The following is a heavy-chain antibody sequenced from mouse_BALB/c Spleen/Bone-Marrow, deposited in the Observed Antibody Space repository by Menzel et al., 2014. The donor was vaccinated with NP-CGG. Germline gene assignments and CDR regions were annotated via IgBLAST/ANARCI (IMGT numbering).Heavy chain of an antibody. D-gene: IGHD1-1*01. J-gene: IGHJ1*01. CDR2: INPDSSTI. Sequence: EVMLVESGGGLVQPGGSLKLSCATPGFDFSRYWMSWVRQAPRKCLEWIGEINPDSSTINYTPSLKDKFIISRDNAKNTLYLQMSKVRSEDTALYYCARLNYYGNLFVWGAGTTVTVSS. CDR1: GFDFSRYW. CDR3: ARLNYYGNLFV. V-gene: IGHV4-1*02.